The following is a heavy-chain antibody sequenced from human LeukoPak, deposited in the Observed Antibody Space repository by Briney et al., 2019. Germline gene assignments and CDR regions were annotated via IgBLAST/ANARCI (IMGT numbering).Heavy chain of an antibody. Sequence: GGSLRLSCAASGFTFSSYWMHWVRQAPGKGLVWVSRIISDGSSISYADSVKGRFTISRDNAKSTLYLQMNSLRAEDTAVYYCAREDVDIAVAASGAFDIWGQGTMVTVSS. CDR2: IISDGSSI. D-gene: IGHD6-19*01. J-gene: IGHJ3*02. CDR1: GFTFSSYW. CDR3: AREDVDIAVAASGAFDI. V-gene: IGHV3-74*01.